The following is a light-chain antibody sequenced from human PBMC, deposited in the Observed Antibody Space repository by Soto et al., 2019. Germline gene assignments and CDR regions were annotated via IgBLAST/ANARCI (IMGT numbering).Light chain of an antibody. V-gene: IGKV3-15*01. CDR1: ESVSTN. J-gene: IGKJ1*01. CDR3: QQRSNWHPWT. CDR2: GAS. Sequence: EIVMTQSPATLSVSPGERATLSCRASESVSTNLAWYQQQAGQAPRLLIYGASTRATGIPARFSGSGSATAFTPTISSLQPPDFAVSYCQQRSNWHPWTFGQGTKVDIK.